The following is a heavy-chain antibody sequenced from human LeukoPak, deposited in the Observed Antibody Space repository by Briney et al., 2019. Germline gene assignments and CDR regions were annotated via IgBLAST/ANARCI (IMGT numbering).Heavy chain of an antibody. CDR3: ARNFYFDSSGYYHY. J-gene: IGHJ4*02. D-gene: IGHD3-22*01. Sequence: ASVKVSCKPCEYTFTGYYMHWVRQAPGRGVEWMGWINPISGGTNYAQKFLGRGTMTRDTPISAAYMDLSRLRSDDTALYYCARNFYFDSSGYYHYWGQGTLVTVSS. CDR1: EYTFTGYY. CDR2: INPISGGT. V-gene: IGHV1-2*02.